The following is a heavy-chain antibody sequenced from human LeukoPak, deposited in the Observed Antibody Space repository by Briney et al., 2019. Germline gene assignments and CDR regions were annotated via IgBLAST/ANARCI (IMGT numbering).Heavy chain of an antibody. D-gene: IGHD6-19*01. CDR1: GFTFSSYA. CDR3: ARKLSGWPDAFDI. Sequence: RPGGSLRLSCAASGFTFSSYAMHWVRQAPGKGLEWVAVISYDGSNKYYADSVKGRFTISRDNSKNTLYLQMNSLRAEDTAVYYCARKLSGWPDAFDIWGQGTMVTVSS. V-gene: IGHV3-30-3*01. J-gene: IGHJ3*02. CDR2: ISYDGSNK.